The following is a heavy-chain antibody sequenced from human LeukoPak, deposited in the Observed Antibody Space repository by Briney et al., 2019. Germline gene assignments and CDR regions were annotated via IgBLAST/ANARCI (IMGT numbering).Heavy chain of an antibody. CDR3: AREVGAQPDY. V-gene: IGHV1-46*01. J-gene: IGHJ4*02. Sequence: GASVKVSCKASGYTFTSYYMHWVRQAPGQGLEWMGIINPSGGSTSYAQKFQGRVTMTRDTSTSTVYMELSRLRSDDTAVYYCAREVGAQPDYWGQGTLVTVSS. D-gene: IGHD1-26*01. CDR1: GYTFTSYY. CDR2: INPSGGST.